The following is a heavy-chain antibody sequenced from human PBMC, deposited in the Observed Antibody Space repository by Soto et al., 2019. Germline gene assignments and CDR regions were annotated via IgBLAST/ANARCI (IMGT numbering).Heavy chain of an antibody. V-gene: IGHV3-74*01. CDR2: INSDGRTT. CDR3: AKETYYYYGMDV. Sequence: GGSLRLSCTASGFTFSDYWMHWVRQPPGKGLVWVSRINSDGRTTNYADSVKGRFTMSRDNSKNTLYLQMNSLRAEDTALYYCAKETYYYYGMDVWGQGTTVTVSS. CDR1: GFTFSDYW. J-gene: IGHJ6*02.